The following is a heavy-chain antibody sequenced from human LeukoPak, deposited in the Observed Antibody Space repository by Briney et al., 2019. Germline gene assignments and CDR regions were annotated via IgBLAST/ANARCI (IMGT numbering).Heavy chain of an antibody. Sequence: GGSLRLSCATSGFTFNSYGFYWVRQAPGKGLEWVALIWYDGSKKYYADSVKGRFTISRDKSKNTLYLQMNSLTADDTAVYYCARDVGNYDSGTSYFDYWGQGTLVTVSS. J-gene: IGHJ4*02. CDR1: GFTFNSYG. CDR3: ARDVGNYDSGTSYFDY. CDR2: IWYDGSKK. D-gene: IGHD3-10*01. V-gene: IGHV3-33*07.